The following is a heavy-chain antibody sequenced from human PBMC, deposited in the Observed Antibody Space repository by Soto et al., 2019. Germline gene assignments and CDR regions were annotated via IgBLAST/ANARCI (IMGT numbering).Heavy chain of an antibody. Sequence: EVQLLESGGGLVQPGGSLRLSCAASGFTFSSYAMSWVRQAPGKGLEWVSAISGSGGSTYYAYSVKGRFTISRDNSKNTLYLQMNSLRAEDTAVYYCATGWPDYDSSGYYWGRPRMDVWGQGTTVTVSS. V-gene: IGHV3-23*01. CDR3: ATGWPDYDSSGYYWGRPRMDV. CDR2: ISGSGGST. CDR1: GFTFSSYA. D-gene: IGHD3-22*01. J-gene: IGHJ6*02.